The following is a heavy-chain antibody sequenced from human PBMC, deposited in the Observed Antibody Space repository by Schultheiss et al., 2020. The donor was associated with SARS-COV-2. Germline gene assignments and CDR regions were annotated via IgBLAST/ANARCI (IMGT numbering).Heavy chain of an antibody. CDR2: ISAYNGNT. Sequence: ASVKVSCKASGYTFTGYYMHWVRQAPGQGLEWMGWISAYNGNTNYAQKLQGRVTMTTDTSTSTAYMELRSLRSDDTAVYYCARGYGALSMGKDVWGQGTTVTVSS. J-gene: IGHJ6*02. V-gene: IGHV1-18*04. D-gene: IGHD4-17*01. CDR1: GYTFTGYY. CDR3: ARGYGALSMGKDV.